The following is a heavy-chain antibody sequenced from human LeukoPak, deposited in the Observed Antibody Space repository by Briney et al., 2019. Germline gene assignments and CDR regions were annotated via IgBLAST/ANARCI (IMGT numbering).Heavy chain of an antibody. CDR1: GFTFSSYA. J-gene: IGHJ5*02. CDR3: AKDQGSVAAAVSWFDP. Sequence: GGSLRLSCAASGFTFSSYAMSWVRQAPGKGLEWVSAISGSGGSTYYADSVKGRFTISTDNSKTTLYLQMNSLRAEDTVVYYCAKDQGSVAAAVSWFDPWGQGTLVTVSS. D-gene: IGHD6-13*01. CDR2: ISGSGGST. V-gene: IGHV3-23*01.